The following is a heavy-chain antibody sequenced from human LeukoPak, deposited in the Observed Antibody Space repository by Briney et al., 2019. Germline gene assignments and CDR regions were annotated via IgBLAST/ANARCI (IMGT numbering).Heavy chain of an antibody. CDR2: INHSGST. V-gene: IGHV4-34*01. CDR1: GGSFSGYY. Sequence: PSETLSLTCAVYGGSFSGYYWSWIRQPPGKGLEWIGEINHSGSTNYNPSLKSRVTISVDTSKNQFSLKLSSVTAADTAVYYCARRAYCGGDCSPYDYWGQGTLVTVSS. CDR3: ARRAYCGGDCSPYDY. D-gene: IGHD2-21*02. J-gene: IGHJ4*02.